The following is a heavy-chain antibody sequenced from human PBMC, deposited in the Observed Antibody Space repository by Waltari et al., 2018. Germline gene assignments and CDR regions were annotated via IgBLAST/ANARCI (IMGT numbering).Heavy chain of an antibody. CDR3: AKDSSSWYYFDY. CDR2: FIPIFGTA. CDR1: GGTFSSYA. J-gene: IGHJ4*02. D-gene: IGHD6-13*01. V-gene: IGHV1-69*13. Sequence: QVQLVQSGAEVKKPGSSVKVSCKASGGTFSSYAISWVRQAPGQGLEWMGGFIPIFGTANYAQKFQGRVTITADKSTSTAYMELSSLRTEDTALYYCAKDSSSWYYFDYWGQGTLVTVSS.